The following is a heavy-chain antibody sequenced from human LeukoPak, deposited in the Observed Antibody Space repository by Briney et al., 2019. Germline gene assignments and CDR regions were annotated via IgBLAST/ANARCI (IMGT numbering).Heavy chain of an antibody. D-gene: IGHD5-18*01. CDR3: ARSYGYRWAFAI. V-gene: IGHV4-59*01. J-gene: IGHJ3*02. CDR1: GGSISSYY. Sequence: SETLSLTCTVSGGSISSYYWSWIRQPPGKGLEWIGYIYYSGSTNYNPSLKSRVTISVDTSKNQFSLKLSSVTAADTAVYYCARSYGYRWAFAIWGQGTMVIVSS. CDR2: IYYSGST.